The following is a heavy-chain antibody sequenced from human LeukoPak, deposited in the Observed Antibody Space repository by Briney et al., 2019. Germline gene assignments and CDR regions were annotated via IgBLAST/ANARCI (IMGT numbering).Heavy chain of an antibody. CDR2: TSNKANSYTT. CDR1: GFSFSDHY. D-gene: IGHD3-10*01. Sequence: GGSLRLSCTASGFSFSDHYMDWVRQAPGKGLEWVGRTSNKANSYTTEYAASVKGRFTISRDDSKNSLYLEMNSLRAEDTAVYYCARERQFRSGSCIDYWGQGTLVTVSS. CDR3: ARERQFRSGSCIDY. J-gene: IGHJ4*02. V-gene: IGHV3-72*01.